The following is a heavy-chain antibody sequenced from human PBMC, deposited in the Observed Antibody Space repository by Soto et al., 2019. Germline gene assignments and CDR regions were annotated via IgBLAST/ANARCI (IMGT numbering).Heavy chain of an antibody. Sequence: EVQLLESGGGLVQPGGSLRLSCAASGFTLSSYAMTWVRQAPGKGLEWVSGISEDGGRKYYADYVEGRVIISRDNSKNTLFMQVNSLSADDMAFYCCAKDADTTRPVGTASWGQGTLVSVSS. CDR3: AKDADTTRPVGTAS. V-gene: IGHV3-23*01. CDR2: ISEDGGRK. J-gene: IGHJ5*02. D-gene: IGHD1-26*01. CDR1: GFTLSSYA.